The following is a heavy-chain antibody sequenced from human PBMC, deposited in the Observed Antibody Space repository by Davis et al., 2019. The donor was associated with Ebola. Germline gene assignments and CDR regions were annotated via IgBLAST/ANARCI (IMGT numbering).Heavy chain of an antibody. CDR1: GGSFSGYY. Sequence: MPSETLSLTCAVYGGSFSGYYWSWIRQPPGKGLEWIGEINHSGSTNYNPSLKSRVTISVDTSKNQFSLKLSSVTAADTAVYYCARGVRFLEWLFLQNWFDPWGQGTLVTVSS. CDR3: ARGVRFLEWLFLQNWFDP. D-gene: IGHD3-3*01. CDR2: INHSGST. J-gene: IGHJ5*02. V-gene: IGHV4-34*01.